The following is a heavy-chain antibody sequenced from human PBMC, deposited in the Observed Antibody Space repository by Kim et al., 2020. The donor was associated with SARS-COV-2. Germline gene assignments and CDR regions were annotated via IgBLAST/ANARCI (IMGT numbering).Heavy chain of an antibody. CDR3: AKDAWVHLWFYDAIDI. CDR2: ISYDGSNK. Sequence: GGSLRLSCAASGFTFSSYGMHWVRQAPGKGLEWVAVISYDGSNKYYADSVKGRFTISRDNSKNTLDLQMNSLRGEDTAVYYCAKDAWVHLWFYDAIDIWGQGTTVTVSS. J-gene: IGHJ3*02. D-gene: IGHD3-10*01. CDR1: GFTFSSYG. V-gene: IGHV3-30*18.